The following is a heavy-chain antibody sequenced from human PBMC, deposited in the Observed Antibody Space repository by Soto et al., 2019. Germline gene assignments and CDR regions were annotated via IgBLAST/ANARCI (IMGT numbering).Heavy chain of an antibody. CDR3: ARENYYDSSGYFDY. V-gene: IGHV4-34*01. CDR1: GGSFSGYY. CDR2: INHSGST. Sequence: PSETLSLTCAVYGGSFSGYYWSWIRQPPGKGLEWIGEINHSGSTNYNPSLKSRVTISVDTSKNQFSLKLSSVTAADTAVYYCARENYYDSSGYFDYWGQGTLVTVSS. J-gene: IGHJ4*02. D-gene: IGHD3-22*01.